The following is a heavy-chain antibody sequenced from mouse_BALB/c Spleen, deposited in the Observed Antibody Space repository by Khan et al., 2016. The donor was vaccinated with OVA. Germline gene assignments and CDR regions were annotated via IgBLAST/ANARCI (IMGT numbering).Heavy chain of an antibody. V-gene: IGHV5-17*02. D-gene: IGHD4-1*01. J-gene: IGHJ2*01. CDR2: ISSGSSTI. CDR1: GFTFSSFG. CDR3: ASSNWDY. Sequence: EVELVESGGGLVQPGGSRKLSCAASGFTFSSFGMHWVRQAPEKGLECVAYISSGSSTIYYADTVKGRFTISRDSPRNTLFLQMTSLRSEDTAMYYCASSNWDYWGQGTTLTVSS.